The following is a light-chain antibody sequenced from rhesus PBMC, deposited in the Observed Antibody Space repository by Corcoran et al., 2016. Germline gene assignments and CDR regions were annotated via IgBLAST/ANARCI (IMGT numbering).Light chain of an antibody. CDR1: QSLLHSNGYTY. CDR2: LGS. Sequence: DIVMTQTPLSLPVTPGEPASISCRSSQSLLHSNGYTYLDWYLQKPGQSPKLLLYLGSNRASGVPDRCSGSGSGTDFTLKSSRVEAEDVGVYYCMQGTQLPFTFGPGTKLDIK. CDR3: MQGTQLPFT. V-gene: IGKV2-91*01. J-gene: IGKJ3*01.